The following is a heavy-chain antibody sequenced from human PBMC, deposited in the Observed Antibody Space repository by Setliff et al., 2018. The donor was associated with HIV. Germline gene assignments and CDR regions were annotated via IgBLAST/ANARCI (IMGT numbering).Heavy chain of an antibody. V-gene: IGHV5-51*01. D-gene: IGHD3-22*01. Sequence: ESLKISCKGSGYSFTNYWIGWVRQKPGKGLEWMGIIFPADSDTRVSPSFQGQVSISADRSTYAAFLQWTSLKASDTGMYFCARHRVDTSMLVVKSPGAFDLWGQGTLVTVSS. CDR1: GYSFTNYW. CDR3: ARHRVDTSMLVVKSPGAFDL. CDR2: IFPADSDT. J-gene: IGHJ3*01.